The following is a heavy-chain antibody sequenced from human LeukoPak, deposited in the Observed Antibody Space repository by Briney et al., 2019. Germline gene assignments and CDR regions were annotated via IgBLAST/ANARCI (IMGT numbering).Heavy chain of an antibody. J-gene: IGHJ4*02. CDR3: ARTTSGWYGYYFDY. CDR2: VYYSGST. Sequence: SETLSLTCTVSGGSISSYYWSWIRQPPGKGLEWIGYVYYSGSTNYNPSLKSQVTISVDTFKNQFSLKLSSVTAADTAVYYCARTTSGWYGYYFDYWGQGTLVTVSS. V-gene: IGHV4-59*08. D-gene: IGHD6-13*01. CDR1: GGSISSYY.